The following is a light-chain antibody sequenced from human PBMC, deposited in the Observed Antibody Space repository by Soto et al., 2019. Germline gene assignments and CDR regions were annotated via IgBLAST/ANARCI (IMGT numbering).Light chain of an antibody. CDR2: KAS. Sequence: DIQMTQSPSTLSSSLGDRFTITCGASQSISSWLAWYQQKPGKAPKLLIYKASSLESGVPSRFSGSGSGTEFTLTISSLQPDDFATYYCQQYNSYSLTFGGGTKVDIK. J-gene: IGKJ4*01. V-gene: IGKV1-5*03. CDR1: QSISSW. CDR3: QQYNSYSLT.